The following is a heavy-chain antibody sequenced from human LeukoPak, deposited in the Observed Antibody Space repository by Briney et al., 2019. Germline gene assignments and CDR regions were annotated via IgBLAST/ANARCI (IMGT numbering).Heavy chain of an antibody. J-gene: IGHJ5*02. CDR2: IYYSGST. CDR1: GGSISRYY. V-gene: IGHV4-59*01. CDR3: ARNHYYGSGSYCWFDP. D-gene: IGHD3-10*01. Sequence: SETLSLTCTVSGGSISRYYWSWIRQPPGKGLEWIGYIYYSGSTNYNPSLKTRVTISVDTSKNQFSLKLSSVTAADTAVYYCARNHYYGSGSYCWFDPWGQGTLVTVSS.